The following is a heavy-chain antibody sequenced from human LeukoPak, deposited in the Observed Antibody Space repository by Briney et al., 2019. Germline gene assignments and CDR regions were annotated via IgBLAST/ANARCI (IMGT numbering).Heavy chain of an antibody. CDR3: ARGSGSYHYYFDY. V-gene: IGHV3-30-3*01. J-gene: IGHJ4*02. CDR1: GFTFSSYA. Sequence: GGSLRLSCAASGFTFSSYAMHWVRQAPGKGLEWVAVISYDGSNKYYADSVKGRFTISRDNSKNTLYLQMNSLRAEDTAVYYCARGSGSYHYYFDYWGQGTLVTVSS. D-gene: IGHD1-26*01. CDR2: ISYDGSNK.